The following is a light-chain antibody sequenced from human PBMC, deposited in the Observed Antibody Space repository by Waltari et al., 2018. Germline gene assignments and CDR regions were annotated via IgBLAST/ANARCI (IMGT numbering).Light chain of an antibody. V-gene: IGKV3-15*01. Sequence: EIVVTQSPATLSVSPGETATLSCRASQSVSSKLAWYQQKPGQAPRLLIYGASTRATGVPARFSGSGSGTEFTLTISSLQSEDLALYYCQQYKNWRMYTFGQGTKLEIK. CDR3: QQYKNWRMYT. CDR1: QSVSSK. J-gene: IGKJ2*01. CDR2: GAS.